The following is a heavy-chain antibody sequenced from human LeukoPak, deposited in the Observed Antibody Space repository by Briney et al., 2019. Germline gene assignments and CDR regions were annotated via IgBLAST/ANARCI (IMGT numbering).Heavy chain of an antibody. V-gene: IGHV4-38-2*02. Sequence: SETLSLTCTVSGYSISSGYYWGWIRQPPGKGLERIGNIYPTGSTYYNPSLKSRVTISVDTSKNQFSLKVSSVSAAVTAVYYCARAYSSSWYWNWFDPWGQGTLVTVSS. CDR1: GYSISSGYY. CDR2: IYPTGST. CDR3: ARAYSSSWYWNWFDP. J-gene: IGHJ5*02. D-gene: IGHD6-13*01.